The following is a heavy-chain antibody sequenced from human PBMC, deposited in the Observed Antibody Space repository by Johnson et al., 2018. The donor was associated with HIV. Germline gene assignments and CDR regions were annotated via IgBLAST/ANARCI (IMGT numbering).Heavy chain of an antibody. V-gene: IGHV3-30*14. CDR2: ISYDGSNK. CDR1: AFTFSNYA. Sequence: VQLVESGGGVVQPGRSLRLACAASAFTFSNYAMHWVRQAPGKGLEWVAVISYDGSNKYYADSVKGRFTISRDNSKNTLYLQMNSLRAEDTAVYYCAREREGAFDIWGQGTMVTVSS. J-gene: IGHJ3*02. CDR3: AREREGAFDI.